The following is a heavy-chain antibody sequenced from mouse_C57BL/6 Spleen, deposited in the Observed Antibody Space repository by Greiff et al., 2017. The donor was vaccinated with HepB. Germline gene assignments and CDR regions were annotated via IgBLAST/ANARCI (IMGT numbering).Heavy chain of an antibody. Sequence: VQLQQPGAELVMPGASVKLSCKASGYTFTSYWMHWVKQRPGQGLEWIGEIDPSVSYTNYNQKFKGKSTLTVDKSYSTAYIQLSSLTSEDSAVYYFARGHYGIAMDYWGQGTSVTVSS. V-gene: IGHV1-69*01. CDR2: IDPSVSYT. CDR1: GYTFTSYW. D-gene: IGHD1-1*01. CDR3: ARGHYGIAMDY. J-gene: IGHJ4*01.